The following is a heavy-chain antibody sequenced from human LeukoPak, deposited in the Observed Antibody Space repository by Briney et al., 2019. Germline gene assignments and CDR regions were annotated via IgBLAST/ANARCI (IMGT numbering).Heavy chain of an antibody. J-gene: IGHJ4*02. V-gene: IGHV4-59*11. CDR3: ASRPGGSTWYGVFDY. CDR1: GDSMSNRF. CDR2: IYGSETT. Sequence: PSETLSLTCTVSGDSMSNRFWSWIRQPPGKGLEWIGYIYGSETTNYNPSLKSRVTMSVDTSENQFSLKLSSVTAADTALYYCASRPGGSTWYGVFDYWSRGTLVTVSS. D-gene: IGHD6-13*01.